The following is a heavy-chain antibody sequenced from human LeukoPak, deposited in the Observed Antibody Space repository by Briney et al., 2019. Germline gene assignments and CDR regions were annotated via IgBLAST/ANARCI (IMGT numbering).Heavy chain of an antibody. J-gene: IGHJ4*02. D-gene: IGHD6-19*01. CDR3: AKEPSSGWYGGYFDY. Sequence: ASVKVSCKASGYTFTSYVISWVRQAPGQGLEWMGWISAYNGNTNYAQKLQGRVTMTTDTSTSTAYMELRSLRSDDTAVYYCAKEPSSGWYGGYFDYWGQGTLVTVSS. V-gene: IGHV1-18*01. CDR1: GYTFTSYV. CDR2: ISAYNGNT.